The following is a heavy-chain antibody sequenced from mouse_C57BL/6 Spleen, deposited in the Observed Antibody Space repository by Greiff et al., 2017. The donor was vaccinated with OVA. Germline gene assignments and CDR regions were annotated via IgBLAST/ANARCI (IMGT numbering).Heavy chain of an antibody. CDR2: INPGSGGT. V-gene: IGHV1-54*01. CDR3: ARWNYGYDETHY. D-gene: IGHD2-2*01. CDR1: GYAFTNYL. Sequence: QVQLQQSGAELVRPGTSVKVSCKASGYAFTNYLIEWVKQRPGQGLEWIGVINPGSGGTNYNEKFKGKATLTADKSSSTAYMQLSSLTSEDSAVYFCARWNYGYDETHYWGQGTTLTVSS. J-gene: IGHJ2*01.